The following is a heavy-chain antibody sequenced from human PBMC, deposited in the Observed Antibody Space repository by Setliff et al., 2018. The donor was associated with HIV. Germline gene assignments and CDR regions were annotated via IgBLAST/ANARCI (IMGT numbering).Heavy chain of an antibody. Sequence: SVKVSCKASGTTFSTYLFTWVRQAPGQGFEWMGGIIPILGTEKYAQKFHGRVTLIADMSTNTAYMELRSLTSEDTAVYYCASDHQTMLLLDYWGQGTLVTVSS. CDR3: ASDHQTMLLLDY. CDR1: GTTFSTYL. CDR2: IIPILGTE. D-gene: IGHD2-8*01. V-gene: IGHV1-69*10. J-gene: IGHJ4*02.